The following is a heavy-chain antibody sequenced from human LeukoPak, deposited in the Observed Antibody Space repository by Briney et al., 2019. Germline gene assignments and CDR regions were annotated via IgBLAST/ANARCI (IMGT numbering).Heavy chain of an antibody. V-gene: IGHV3-21*01. Sequence: GGSLRLSCAASGFSFSSYNMDWVRQAPGKGLEWVSSISSSSSYIYYADSVKGRFTISRDNAKNSLYLQMNSLRAEDTAVYYCASVAAMVTGDYWGQGTLVTVSS. J-gene: IGHJ4*02. CDR3: ASVAAMVTGDY. D-gene: IGHD5-18*01. CDR1: GFSFSSYN. CDR2: ISSSSSYI.